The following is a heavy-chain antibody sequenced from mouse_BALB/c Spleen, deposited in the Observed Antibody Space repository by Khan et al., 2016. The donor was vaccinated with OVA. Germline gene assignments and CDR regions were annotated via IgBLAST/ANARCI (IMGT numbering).Heavy chain of an antibody. J-gene: IGHJ2*01. CDR1: GHTFNDSY. CDR3: ARMARK. Sequence: VQLQQSGAELVKSGATVKLSCTASGHTFNDSYMHWLKQWPEPGPEWIGRIYPPTGHTKYDPKFKGKATITADTSSNTAYLQLSSLTAEDTAVYYCARMARKWGQGTTLTVSS. V-gene: IGHV14-3*02. CDR2: IYPPTGHT.